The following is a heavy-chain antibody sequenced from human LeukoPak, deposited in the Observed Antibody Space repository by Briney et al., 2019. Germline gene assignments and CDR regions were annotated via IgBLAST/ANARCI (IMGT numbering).Heavy chain of an antibody. J-gene: IGHJ1*01. CDR3: GREETSGWNPQH. CDR2: IKEDGSDK. CDR1: GFTFSNYW. Sequence: PGGSLRLSCAASGFTFSNYWMSWVRQAPGKGLEWVANIKEDGSDKYYVDSVKGRFTISRDNAKNSLSLQMNSLRAEDTAVYYCGREETSGWNPQHWGQGTLVTVSS. D-gene: IGHD6-19*01. V-gene: IGHV3-7*01.